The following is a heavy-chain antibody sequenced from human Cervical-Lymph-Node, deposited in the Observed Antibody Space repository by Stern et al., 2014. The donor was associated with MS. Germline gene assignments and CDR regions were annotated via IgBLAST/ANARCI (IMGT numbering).Heavy chain of an antibody. J-gene: IGHJ4*02. D-gene: IGHD3-10*01. CDR2: VSYDGTQR. CDR1: GFPFSTYA. V-gene: IGHV3-30-3*01. CDR3: ARGGRGVGLEY. Sequence: VQLVESGGGVVQPGRSLSLSCVASGFPFSTYAMHWVRPAPGKGLEWVAFVSYDGTQRNSTDSVKARFTISRDNSKNTLYLHMNSLRDEDTAIYFCARGGRGVGLEYWGQGALVTVSS.